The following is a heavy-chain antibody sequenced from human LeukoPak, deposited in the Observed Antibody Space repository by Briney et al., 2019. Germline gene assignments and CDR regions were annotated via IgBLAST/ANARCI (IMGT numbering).Heavy chain of an antibody. CDR2: IYYRGRT. D-gene: IGHD3-10*01. V-gene: IGHV4-39*01. CDR3: AQSLGASTWFGNWFDP. Sequence: SETLSLTCTVSGVSISSTSYCWGWIRQPPGKGLEWIGSIYYRGRTYYNPSLKSRLTISVDTPKNQFSLKLSSVTAADTAVYYCAQSLGASTWFGNWFDPWGQGTLVTVSS. J-gene: IGHJ5*02. CDR1: GVSISSTSYC.